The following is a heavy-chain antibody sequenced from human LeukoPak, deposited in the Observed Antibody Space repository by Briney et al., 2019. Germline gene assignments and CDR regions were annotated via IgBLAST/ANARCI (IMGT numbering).Heavy chain of an antibody. V-gene: IGHV1-18*01. CDR1: GYTFTSYG. CDR2: ISAYNDNT. D-gene: IGHD3-22*01. Sequence: ASVTVSCKASGYTFTSYGLSWVRQAPGQGLEWMGWISAYNDNTNYAQKLQGRVTMTTDTSTSTAYRELRSLRSDDTAVYYCARDGYYYDSSGWGQGTLVNVSS. CDR3: ARDGYYYDSSG. J-gene: IGHJ4*02.